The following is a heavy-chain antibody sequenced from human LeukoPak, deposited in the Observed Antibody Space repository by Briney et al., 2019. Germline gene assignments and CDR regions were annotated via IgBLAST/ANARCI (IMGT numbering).Heavy chain of an antibody. CDR2: ISAYNGNT. D-gene: IGHD3-16*01. Sequence: ASVKVSCKASGYTFTSYGISWVRQAPGQGLEWMGWISAYNGNTNYAQKLQGRVTMTTDTSTSTAYMELRSLRSDDTAVYYCASVAGGTLDYYFDYWGQGTLVTVSS. V-gene: IGHV1-18*01. CDR3: ASVAGGTLDYYFDY. J-gene: IGHJ4*02. CDR1: GYTFTSYG.